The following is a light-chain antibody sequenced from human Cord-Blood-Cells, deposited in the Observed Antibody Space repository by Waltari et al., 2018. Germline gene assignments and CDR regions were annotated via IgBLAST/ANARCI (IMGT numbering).Light chain of an antibody. Sequence: ELVMTQSPATLSVSPGARATPSCRASQSVSSNLAWYQQKPGQAPRLLIYGASTRATGIPARFSGSGSGTEFTLTISSLQSEDFAVYYCQQYNNWPPVTFGGGTKVEIK. CDR2: GAS. V-gene: IGKV3-15*01. CDR1: QSVSSN. J-gene: IGKJ4*01. CDR3: QQYNNWPPVT.